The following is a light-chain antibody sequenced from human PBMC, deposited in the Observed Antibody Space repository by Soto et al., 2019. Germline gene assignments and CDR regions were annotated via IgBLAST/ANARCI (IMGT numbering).Light chain of an antibody. CDR1: QSVSSN. V-gene: IGKV3-15*01. J-gene: IGKJ2*01. Sequence: EIVMTQSPATLSVFPGERATLSCRASQSVSSNLVWYQQKPGQAPKLLIYNTFTRATGILVRFSGSGSGTEFTLTISSLQSEDLAVYYCQQYNNWPYTFGQGTKLEI. CDR3: QQYNNWPYT. CDR2: NTF.